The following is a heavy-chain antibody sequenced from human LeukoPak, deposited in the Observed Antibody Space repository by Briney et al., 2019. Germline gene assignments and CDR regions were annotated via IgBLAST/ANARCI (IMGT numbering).Heavy chain of an antibody. Sequence: GGSLRLSCAASGFTFSSYWMSWVRQAPGKGLEWVANIKQDGSEKYYVDSVKGRFTISRDNAKNSLYLQMNSLRAEDTALYYCAKVSAVAGYYYYYYGMDVWGQGTTVTVSS. CDR3: AKVSAVAGYYYYYYGMDV. CDR2: IKQDGSEK. V-gene: IGHV3-7*03. D-gene: IGHD6-19*01. J-gene: IGHJ6*02. CDR1: GFTFSSYW.